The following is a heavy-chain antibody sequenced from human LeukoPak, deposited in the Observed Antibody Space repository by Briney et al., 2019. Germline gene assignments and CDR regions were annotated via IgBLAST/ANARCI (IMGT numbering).Heavy chain of an antibody. J-gene: IGHJ4*02. D-gene: IGHD3-10*01. V-gene: IGHV1-8*01. CDR2: MNPNSGNT. CDR1: GYTFTSYD. CDR3: ARARRYYGSGSTSYYFDY. Sequence: ASVKVSCKASGYTFTSYDINWVRQATGQGLEWMGWMNPNSGNTGYAQKFQGRVTMTRNTSISTAYMELSSLRSEDTAGYYCARARRYYGSGSTSYYFDYWGQGTLVTVSS.